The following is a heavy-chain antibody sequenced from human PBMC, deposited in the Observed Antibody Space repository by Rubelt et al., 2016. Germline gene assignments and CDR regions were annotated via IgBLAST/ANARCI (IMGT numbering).Heavy chain of an antibody. D-gene: IGHD1-26*01. CDR2: ITASSATI. CDR3: AMDKGEAGGPYYFYMDG. V-gene: IGHV3-48*04. J-gene: IGHJ6*03. CDR1: GFTFSDYF. Sequence: EVQLVESGGGLVQPGGSLRLSCAASGFTFSDYFMYWVRRAPGKGLEWLSHITASSATIYIAASVKGRFTISRDNAKNSLHLQINMLSAEDTAIDYCAMDKGEAGGPYYFYMDGWGTGTTVTVS.